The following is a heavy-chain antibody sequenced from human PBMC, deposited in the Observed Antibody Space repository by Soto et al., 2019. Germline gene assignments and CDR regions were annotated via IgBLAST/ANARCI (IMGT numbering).Heavy chain of an antibody. CDR2: ISGSGGST. Sequence: PGGSLRLSCAASGFTFSSYAMSWVRQAPGKGLEWVSAISGSGGSTYYADSVKGRFTISRDNSKNTLYLQMNSLRAEDTAVYYCAKPPAPHCSSTSCYLRFDYWGQGTLVTVSS. D-gene: IGHD2-2*01. J-gene: IGHJ4*02. V-gene: IGHV3-23*01. CDR1: GFTFSSYA. CDR3: AKPPAPHCSSTSCYLRFDY.